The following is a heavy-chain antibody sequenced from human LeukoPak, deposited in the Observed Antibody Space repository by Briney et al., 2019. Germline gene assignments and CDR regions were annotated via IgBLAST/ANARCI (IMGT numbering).Heavy chain of an antibody. Sequence: PSETLSLTCAVYGGSFSGYYWSWIRQPPGKGLEWIGEINHSGSTNYNPSLKSRVTISVDTSKNQFSLKLSSVTAADTAVYYCARGRGYSYGYVDYWGQGTLVTVSS. CDR3: ARGRGYSYGYVDY. J-gene: IGHJ4*02. CDR2: INHSGST. D-gene: IGHD5-18*01. CDR1: GGSFSGYY. V-gene: IGHV4-34*01.